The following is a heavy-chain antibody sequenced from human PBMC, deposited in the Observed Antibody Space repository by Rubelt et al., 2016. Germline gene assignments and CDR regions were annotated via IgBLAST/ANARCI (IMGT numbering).Heavy chain of an antibody. CDR3: ATGGVFGVVRY. J-gene: IGHJ4*02. Sequence: QVQLVQSGAEVKKPGSSVKVSCKASGGTFSSYAISWVRQAPGQGLEWMGWINPNSGGTNYAQKFQGRVTMTRDTSISTAYMELSRLRSDDTAVYYCATGGVFGVVRYWGQGTLVTVSS. V-gene: IGHV1-2*02. D-gene: IGHD3-3*01. CDR2: INPNSGGT. CDR1: GGTFSSYA.